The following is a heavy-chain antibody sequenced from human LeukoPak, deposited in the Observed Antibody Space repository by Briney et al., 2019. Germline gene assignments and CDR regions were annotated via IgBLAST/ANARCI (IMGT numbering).Heavy chain of an antibody. Sequence: GGSLRHSCAASGFTFSEYYMSWIRQAPGKGLEWVSYISGRSRSIKYADSVKGRFTISRDNAKNALYLQISGLTAEDTAVYCCARGEFYGSGSYHNYWGQGTLVTVSS. D-gene: IGHD3-10*01. CDR3: ARGEFYGSGSYHNY. J-gene: IGHJ4*02. CDR2: ISGRSRSI. CDR1: GFTFSEYY. V-gene: IGHV3-11*06.